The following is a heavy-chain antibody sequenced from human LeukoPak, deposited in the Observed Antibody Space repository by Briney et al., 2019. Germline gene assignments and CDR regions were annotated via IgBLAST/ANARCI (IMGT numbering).Heavy chain of an antibody. CDR3: ARDRLHYDSLTGYPAD. Sequence: PGGSLRLSCADSGFTVSSNYMRWVRQAPGKGLEWVSVIYSGGSTHYADSMKGRFTISRDNSKNTLYLQMNSLRAEDTAVYYCARDRLHYDSLTGYPADWGQGTLVTVSS. CDR2: IYSGGST. D-gene: IGHD3-9*01. CDR1: GFTVSSNY. V-gene: IGHV3-66*01. J-gene: IGHJ4*02.